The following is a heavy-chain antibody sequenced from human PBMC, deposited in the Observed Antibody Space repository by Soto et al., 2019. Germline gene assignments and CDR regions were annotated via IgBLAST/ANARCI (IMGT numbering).Heavy chain of an antibody. V-gene: IGHV3-23*01. CDR2: VSGSGDST. Sequence: EVQLLESGGGLVQPGGSLRLSCAASGFTFSNYAMNWVRQAPGKGLEWVSAVSGSGDSTYYADSVKGRFTISRDNSENTRYIPVSSVRGEETAVYFCAKGQGDQLAPYYCYGIDVWGPGTTVTVSS. CDR1: GFTFSNYA. D-gene: IGHD6-6*01. J-gene: IGHJ6*02. CDR3: AKGQGDQLAPYYCYGIDV.